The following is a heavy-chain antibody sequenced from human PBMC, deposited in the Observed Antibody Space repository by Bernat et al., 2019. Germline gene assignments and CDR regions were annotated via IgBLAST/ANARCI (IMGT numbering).Heavy chain of an antibody. J-gene: IGHJ4*02. Sequence: QVQLVESGGGVVQPGRSLRLSCAASGFTFSSYGMHWVRQAPGKGLEWVVVISYDGSNKYYADSVKGRFTISRDNSKNTLYLQMNSLRAEDTAVYYCAKDAHYYGSGSYYILGNYFDYWGQGTLVTVSS. V-gene: IGHV3-30*18. D-gene: IGHD3-10*01. CDR3: AKDAHYYGSGSYYILGNYFDY. CDR2: ISYDGSNK. CDR1: GFTFSSYG.